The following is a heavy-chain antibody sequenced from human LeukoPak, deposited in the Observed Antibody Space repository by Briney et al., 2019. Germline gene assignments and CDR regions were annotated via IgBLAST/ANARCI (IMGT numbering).Heavy chain of an antibody. Sequence: SETLSLTCSVSGGSINGGSYYWSWIRQPAGKPLEWIGHIFTTGSTSYNPSLKSRVTMSVDTSKNQFSLKLSSVTAADTAVYYCARDALDIVVVPAAIGYYYYYYYMDVWGKGTTVTVSS. D-gene: IGHD2-2*02. V-gene: IGHV4-61*09. CDR1: GGSINGGSYY. CDR2: IFTTGST. CDR3: ARDALDIVVVPAAIGYYYYYYYMDV. J-gene: IGHJ6*03.